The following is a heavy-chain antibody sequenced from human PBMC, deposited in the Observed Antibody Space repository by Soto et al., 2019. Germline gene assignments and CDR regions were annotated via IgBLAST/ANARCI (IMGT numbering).Heavy chain of an antibody. CDR2: IYHSGST. CDR3: ASQDYSSSTDASFLVNGYFDL. D-gene: IGHD6-6*01. J-gene: IGHJ2*01. Sequence: QMQLQESGPGLAKPSGTLSLTCGVSGGSISSSKWWTWVRQPPGKGPEWIGEIYHSGSTNYNPSLTSRVTISLDKSKNQFYLTLTSVTAADTAVYYCASQDYSSSTDASFLVNGYFDLWGRGILVTVSS. CDR1: GGSISSSKW. V-gene: IGHV4-4*02.